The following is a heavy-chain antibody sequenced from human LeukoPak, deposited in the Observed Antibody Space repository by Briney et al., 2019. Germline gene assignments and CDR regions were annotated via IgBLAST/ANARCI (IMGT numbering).Heavy chain of an antibody. V-gene: IGHV3-7*01. CDR1: GFTFSSYW. Sequence: PGGSLRLSCAASGFTFSSYWMSWVRQAPGKGLEWVANIKQDGSEKYYVDSVKGRFTISRDNAKNSLYLQMNSLRAEDTAVYYCARRFGRKFGERFYYYHYMDVWGKGTTVTISS. J-gene: IGHJ6*03. CDR2: IKQDGSEK. D-gene: IGHD3-10*01. CDR3: ARRFGRKFGERFYYYHYMDV.